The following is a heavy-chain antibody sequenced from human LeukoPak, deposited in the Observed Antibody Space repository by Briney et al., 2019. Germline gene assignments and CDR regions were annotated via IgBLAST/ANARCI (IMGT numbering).Heavy chain of an antibody. D-gene: IGHD5-12*01. CDR1: GFTFSTYN. V-gene: IGHV3-21*01. CDR3: ARDGRGYSGYLPAVYFDY. J-gene: IGHJ4*02. Sequence: GGSLRLSCAPSGFTFSTYNMNCVRQPPGKGLEWVSSISSGGSYIYYADSVKGRFNISRDNAKNSLYLQMNSLRAEDTAVYYCARDGRGYSGYLPAVYFDYWGQGTLVTVSS. CDR2: ISSGGSYI.